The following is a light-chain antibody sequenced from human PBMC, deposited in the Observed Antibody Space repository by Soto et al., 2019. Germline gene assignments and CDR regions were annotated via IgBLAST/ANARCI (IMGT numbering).Light chain of an antibody. Sequence: QSALTQPASVSGSPGQAITISCTGTSSDVGGYNHVSWYEHSPGKAPKLILFAVSDRPSGVSHRFSGSKSGNTASLTISGLQAEDEADYYCCSYTSLSTVVFGGGTKLTVL. J-gene: IGLJ2*01. CDR2: AVS. CDR3: CSYTSLSTVV. CDR1: SSDVGGYNH. V-gene: IGLV2-14*01.